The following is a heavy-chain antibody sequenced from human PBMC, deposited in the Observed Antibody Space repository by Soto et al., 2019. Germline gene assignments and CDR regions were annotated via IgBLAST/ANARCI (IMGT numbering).Heavy chain of an antibody. CDR2: ISYDGSNK. D-gene: IGHD3-10*01. CDR1: GFTFSSYA. Sequence: QVQLVESGGGVVQPGRSLRLSCAASGFTFSSYAMHWVRQAPGKGLEWVAVISYDGSNKYYADSVKGRFTISRDNSKTTLYLHMNSLRAEDTAVYYCARDRDVGYYFDYWGQGTLVTVSS. J-gene: IGHJ4*02. V-gene: IGHV3-30-3*01. CDR3: ARDRDVGYYFDY.